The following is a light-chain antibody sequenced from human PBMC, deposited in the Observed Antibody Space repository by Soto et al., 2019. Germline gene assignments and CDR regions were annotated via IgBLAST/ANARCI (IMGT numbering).Light chain of an antibody. CDR2: GPS. CDR3: QERSTWPTT. CDR1: QRVSSDF. Sequence: TLSMFPVEVATLSLRDSQRVSSDFLAWYQQKAGQATRLLIYGPSNRATGVPDRFSGSGSGTDFTLTISRLEPEDFAVYYCQERSTWPTTFGQGRRLEIK. V-gene: IGKV3D-20*02. J-gene: IGKJ5*01.